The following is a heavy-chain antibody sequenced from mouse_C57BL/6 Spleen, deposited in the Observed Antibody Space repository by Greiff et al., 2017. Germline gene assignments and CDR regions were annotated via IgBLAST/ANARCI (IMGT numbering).Heavy chain of an antibody. Sequence: EVKLQESGPGLVKPSQSLSLTCSVTGYSITSGYYWNWIRQFPGNKLEWMGYISYDGSNNYNPSLKNRISITRDPSKNQFFLKLNSVTTEDTATYYCARGYYYGSSYWYFDVWGTGTTVTVSS. D-gene: IGHD1-1*01. CDR3: ARGYYYGSSYWYFDV. J-gene: IGHJ1*03. CDR1: GYSITSGYY. CDR2: ISYDGSN. V-gene: IGHV3-6*01.